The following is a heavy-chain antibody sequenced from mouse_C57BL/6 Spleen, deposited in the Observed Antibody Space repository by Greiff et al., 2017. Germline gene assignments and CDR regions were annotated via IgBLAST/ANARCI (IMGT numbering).Heavy chain of an antibody. CDR3: ARSYYGSSSLDY. CDR2: IDPSDSYT. V-gene: IGHV1-69*01. J-gene: IGHJ2*01. D-gene: IGHD1-1*01. CDR1: GYTFTSYW. Sequence: VQLQQPGAELVMPGASVKLSCKASGYTFTSYWMHWVKQRPGQGLEWIGEIDPSDSYTNYNQKFKGKSTLTVDKSSSTAYMQLSSLTSEDSAVYYCARSYYGSSSLDYWGQGTTLTVSS.